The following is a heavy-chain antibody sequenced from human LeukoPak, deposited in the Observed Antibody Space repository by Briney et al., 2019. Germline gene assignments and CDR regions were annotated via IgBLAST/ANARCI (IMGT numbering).Heavy chain of an antibody. CDR2: IRYDGSNK. V-gene: IGHV3-30*02. J-gene: IGHJ4*02. CDR3: AKDPPRRYYYDSSGYFAY. Sequence: GGSLRLSCAASGFTFSSYGMHWVRQAPGKGLEWVAFIRYDGSNKYYADSVKGRFTISRDNSKNTLYLQMNSLRAEDTAVYYCAKDPPRRYYYDSSGYFAYWGQGTLVTVSS. D-gene: IGHD3-22*01. CDR1: GFTFSSYG.